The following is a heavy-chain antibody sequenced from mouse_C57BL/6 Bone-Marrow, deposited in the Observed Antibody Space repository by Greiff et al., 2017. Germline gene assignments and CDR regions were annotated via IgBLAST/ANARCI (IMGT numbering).Heavy chain of an antibody. J-gene: IGHJ3*01. Sequence: QVQLQQSGPELVKPGASVKLSCKASGYTFTSYDINWVKQRPGQGLEWIGEIDPSDSDTNYNQKFKGKSTLTVDKSSSTAYMQLSSLTSEDSAVYYCAREELGFLRFAYWGQGTLVTVSA. CDR3: AREELGFLRFAY. CDR1: GYTFTSYD. CDR2: IDPSDSDT. V-gene: IGHV1-69*01.